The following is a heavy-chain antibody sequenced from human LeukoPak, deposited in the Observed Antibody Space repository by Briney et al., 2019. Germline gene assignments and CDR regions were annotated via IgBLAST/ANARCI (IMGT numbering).Heavy chain of an antibody. V-gene: IGHV3-11*01. CDR1: GFTFSDYY. CDR3: ASGGIYYGAAFEF. J-gene: IGHJ4*02. CDR2: ISSSGSTI. D-gene: IGHD1-26*01. Sequence: GGSLRLSCAASGFTFSDYYVSWIRQAPGKGLEWVSYISSSGSTIYYADSVKGRFTISRDNAKNSLYLQMNSLRAEDTAFYYCASGGIYYGAAFEFWGQGTLVTVSS.